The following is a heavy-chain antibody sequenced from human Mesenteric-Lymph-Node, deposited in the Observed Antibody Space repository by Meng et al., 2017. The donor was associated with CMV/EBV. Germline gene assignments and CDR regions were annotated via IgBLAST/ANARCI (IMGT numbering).Heavy chain of an antibody. CDR2: ISYDGSNK. J-gene: IGHJ6*02. Sequence: GESLKISCAASGFTFSSYAMYWVRQAPGKGLEWVAVISYDGSNKYYADSVKGRFTISRDNSKNTLYLQMNSLRAEDTAVYYCARVTSSSDYCYYYGMDVWGQGTTVTSP. CDR1: GFTFSSYA. D-gene: IGHD6-6*01. V-gene: IGHV3-30-3*01. CDR3: ARVTSSSDYCYYYGMDV.